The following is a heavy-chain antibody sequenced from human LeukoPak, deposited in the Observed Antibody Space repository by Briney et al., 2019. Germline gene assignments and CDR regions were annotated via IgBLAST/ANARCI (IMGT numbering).Heavy chain of an antibody. Sequence: SETLSLTCTVSVGSISSYYWSWIRQPPAKGLEWMGFIYYSGSTNYNPCLKSRVTMSVDTSKNQFSLKLSSVTAADTAVYYCARDLGADYGDYVFDPWGQGTLVIVSS. CDR1: VGSISSYY. J-gene: IGHJ5*02. D-gene: IGHD4-17*01. V-gene: IGHV4-59*01. CDR3: ARDLGADYGDYVFDP. CDR2: IYYSGST.